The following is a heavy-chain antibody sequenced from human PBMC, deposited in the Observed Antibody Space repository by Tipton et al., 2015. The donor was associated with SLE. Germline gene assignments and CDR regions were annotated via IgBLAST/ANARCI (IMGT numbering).Heavy chain of an antibody. CDR3: TRAEFSSNWYMYWHFDL. D-gene: IGHD6-13*01. CDR2: INRSGST. CDR1: GGSLSTYY. V-gene: IGHV4-34*01. J-gene: IGHJ2*01. Sequence: TLSLTCAVYGGSLSTYYWRWIRQPPGKGLEWVGEINRSGSTTYNPSLKSRVTISLDTSKNQISLNLKSVTAADTAVYFCTRAEFSSNWYMYWHFDLWGRGTLVTVSS.